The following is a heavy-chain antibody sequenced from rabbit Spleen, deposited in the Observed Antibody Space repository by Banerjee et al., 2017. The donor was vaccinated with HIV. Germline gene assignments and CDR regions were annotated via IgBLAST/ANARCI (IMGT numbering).Heavy chain of an antibody. CDR3: AREVAGKFGL. D-gene: IGHD4-1*01. V-gene: IGHV1S45*01. J-gene: IGHJ4*01. CDR2: INTATGKA. Sequence: QEQLEESGGGLVKPEGSLTLTCKGSGFSFSDRDVMCWVRQAPGKGLEWIACINTATGKAVYASWAKGRFTISSDNAQNTLYLQLNSLTGADTATYFCAREVAGKFGLWGPGTLVTVS. CDR1: GFSFSDRDV.